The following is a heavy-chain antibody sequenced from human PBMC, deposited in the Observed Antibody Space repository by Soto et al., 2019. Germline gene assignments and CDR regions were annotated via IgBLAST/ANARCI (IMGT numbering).Heavy chain of an antibody. CDR2: FSYSGSS. Sequence: PSETLSLTCTVSGGSISSGGYYWSWIRQPPGKGLEWIGSFSYSGSSNYSPSLKSRVTMSLDTSKNQFSLKVNSVTAADTAVYYCARRGPIADKTIFDFWGQGILVTVSS. V-gene: IGHV4-61*08. J-gene: IGHJ4*02. CDR3: ARRGPIADKTIFDF. CDR1: GGSISSGGYY. D-gene: IGHD2-15*01.